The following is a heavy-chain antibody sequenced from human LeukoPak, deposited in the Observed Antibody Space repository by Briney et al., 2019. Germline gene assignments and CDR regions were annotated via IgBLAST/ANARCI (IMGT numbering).Heavy chain of an antibody. Sequence: SETLSLTCAAYGGSFSGYYWSWIRQPPGKGLEWIGEINHSGSTNYNPSLKSRVTMSVDTSKNQFSLKLSTVTAADTAVYYCARDGGRDSGSYYEDCWGQGTLVTVSS. CDR1: GGSFSGYY. CDR2: INHSGST. CDR3: ARDGGRDSGSYYEDC. D-gene: IGHD1-26*01. V-gene: IGHV4-34*01. J-gene: IGHJ4*02.